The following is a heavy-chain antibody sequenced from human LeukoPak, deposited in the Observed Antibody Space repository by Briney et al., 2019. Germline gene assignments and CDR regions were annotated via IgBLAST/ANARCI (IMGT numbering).Heavy chain of an antibody. CDR3: ARGEGYSGYDSKFSYFDY. D-gene: IGHD5-12*01. CDR2: IYYSGST. J-gene: IGHJ4*02. CDR1: GGSISSSSYY. V-gene: IGHV4-39*07. Sequence: PSETLSLTCTVSGGSISSSSYYWGWFRQPPGKGLEWIGSIYYSGSTYYNPSLKSRVTISVDTSKNQFSLKLSSVIAADTAVYYCARGEGYSGYDSKFSYFDYWGQGTLVTVSS.